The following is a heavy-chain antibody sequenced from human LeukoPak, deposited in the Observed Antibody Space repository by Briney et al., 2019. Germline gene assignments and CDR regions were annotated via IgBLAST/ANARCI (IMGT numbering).Heavy chain of an antibody. J-gene: IGHJ4*02. Sequence: TGGSLRLSCAVSGITFGSYWMTWVRQAPGKGLECVANIKPDGSERHYVDSVEGRFIISRDNAKNSVFLQMNSLRAEDTAVYYCARGRMAVAGSYEYWGQGTLVTVSS. D-gene: IGHD6-19*01. CDR1: GITFGSYW. V-gene: IGHV3-7*05. CDR2: IKPDGSER. CDR3: ARGRMAVAGSYEY.